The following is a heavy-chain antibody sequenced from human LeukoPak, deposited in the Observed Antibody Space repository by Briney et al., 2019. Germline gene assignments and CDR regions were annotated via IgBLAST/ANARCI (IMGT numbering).Heavy chain of an antibody. V-gene: IGHV4-34*01. J-gene: IGHJ6*02. CDR2: ISHSGST. D-gene: IGHD3-22*01. CDR1: GGSFSGYY. Sequence: PSETLSLTCALYGGSFSGYYWSWIPQPPGKGLEWLGEISHSGSTNYNPSLKSRVTISVDTSKNQFSLKLSSVTAANTAVYYCARGQYYYDSSGYYSRNYYYYYGMDVWGQGTTVTVSS. CDR3: ARGQYYYDSSGYYSRNYYYYYGMDV.